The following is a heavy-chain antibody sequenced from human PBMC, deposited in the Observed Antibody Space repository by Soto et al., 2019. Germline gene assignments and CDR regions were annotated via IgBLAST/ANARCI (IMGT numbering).Heavy chain of an antibody. Sequence: SVKVSCKASGGTFSSYAISWVRQAPGQGLEWMGGIIPIFGTANYAQKFQGRVTITADKSTSTAYMELSSLRSEDTAVYYCARSEGYCSGGSCSYSYWGQGTLVTVSS. CDR1: GGTFSSYA. CDR2: IIPIFGTA. J-gene: IGHJ4*02. V-gene: IGHV1-69*06. CDR3: ARSEGYCSGGSCSYSY. D-gene: IGHD2-15*01.